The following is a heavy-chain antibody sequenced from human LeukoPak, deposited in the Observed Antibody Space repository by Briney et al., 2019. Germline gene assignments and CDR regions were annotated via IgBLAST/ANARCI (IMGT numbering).Heavy chain of an antibody. CDR1: GFTFSSYG. J-gene: IGHJ4*02. CDR2: IRYDGSNK. CDR3: ARPPKYYYDSSGYLLLDY. Sequence: PGGSLRLSCAASGFTFSSYGMHWVRQAPGKGLEWVAFIRYDGSNKYYADSVKGRFTISRDNSKNTLYLQMNSLRAEDTAVYYCARPPKYYYDSSGYLLLDYWGQGTLVTVSS. V-gene: IGHV3-30*02. D-gene: IGHD3-22*01.